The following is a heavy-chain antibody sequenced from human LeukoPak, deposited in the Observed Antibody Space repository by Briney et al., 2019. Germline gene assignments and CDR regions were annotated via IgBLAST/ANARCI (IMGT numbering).Heavy chain of an antibody. Sequence: SKTLSLTCTVSGGSIGSHYWSWIRQSPGKGLEWIGYIFYGGNTNYNPSLKSRVTISVDTSKNQFSLKLTSVTAGDTGVYYCARDRVDTGSFDSWGQGTLVTVSS. V-gene: IGHV4-59*11. CDR3: ARDRVDTGSFDS. J-gene: IGHJ5*01. CDR1: GGSIGSHY. CDR2: IFYGGNT. D-gene: IGHD5-18*01.